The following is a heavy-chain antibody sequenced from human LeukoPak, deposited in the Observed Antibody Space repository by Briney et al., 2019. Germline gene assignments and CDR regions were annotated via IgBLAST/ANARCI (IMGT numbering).Heavy chain of an antibody. J-gene: IGHJ4*02. CDR2: ISAYNGNT. D-gene: IGHD3-22*01. CDR1: GYTFTSYY. V-gene: IGHV1-18*04. CDR3: ARALYYYDSSGYSY. Sequence: ASVKVSCKASGYTFTSYYMHWVRQAPGQGLERMGWISAYNGNTNYAQKLQGRVTMTTDTSTSTAYMELRSLRSDDTAVYYCARALYYYDSSGYSYWGQGTLVTVSS.